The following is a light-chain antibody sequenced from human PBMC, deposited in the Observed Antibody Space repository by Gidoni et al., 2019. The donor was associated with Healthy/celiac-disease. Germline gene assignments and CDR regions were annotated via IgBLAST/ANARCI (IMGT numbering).Light chain of an antibody. Sequence: DIQMTQSPSSLSASVGDRVTITCRTSQSISSYLHWYQQKPGKAPKFLIYSASSLQSGVPSRFSVSGSGTDFTLTISSLQPEDFATYYCQQSYSTPPTFGGGTKVEFK. CDR2: SAS. V-gene: IGKV1-39*01. J-gene: IGKJ4*01. CDR1: QSISSY. CDR3: QQSYSTPPT.